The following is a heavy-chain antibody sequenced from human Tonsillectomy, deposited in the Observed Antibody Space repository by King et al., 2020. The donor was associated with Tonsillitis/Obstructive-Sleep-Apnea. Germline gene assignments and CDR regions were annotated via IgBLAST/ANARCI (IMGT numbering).Heavy chain of an antibody. J-gene: IGHJ6*03. CDR2: IKQVGGET. Sequence: VQLVESGGGLVQPGDSLRLSCASSGFTFSTYWMTWVRQAPGKGLEWVANIKQVGGETDYVDSVKGRFTISRDNAKSSLYLQMDSLRAEDTAVYYCARDKGMDVWGRGTTVTVSS. CDR3: ARDKGMDV. V-gene: IGHV3-7*04. CDR1: GFTFSTYW.